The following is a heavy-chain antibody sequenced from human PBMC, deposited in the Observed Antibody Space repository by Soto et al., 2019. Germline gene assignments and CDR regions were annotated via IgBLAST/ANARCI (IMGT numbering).Heavy chain of an antibody. CDR3: ASLNGSFLSSFDN. D-gene: IGHD2-8*01. V-gene: IGHV4-30-4*01. Sequence: QVHLQESGPGLVKPSQTLSLSCAVSGDSISGGDYYLSWIRQPPGKGLEWIAHISYGDYKFYNPSLQSRVTMSVDTSKNRAYLNLRSVTVADTAVYYCASLNGSFLSSFDNLRQGTPVIVSS. CDR1: GDSISGGDYY. J-gene: IGHJ4*02. CDR2: ISYGDYK.